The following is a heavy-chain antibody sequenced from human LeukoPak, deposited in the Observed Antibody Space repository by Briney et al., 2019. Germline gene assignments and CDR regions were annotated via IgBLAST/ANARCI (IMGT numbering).Heavy chain of an antibody. CDR2: IKQDGSES. V-gene: IGHV3-7*01. J-gene: IGHJ6*03. Sequence: GSLRLSCAGSGFTFGNYPMSWVRQAPGKGLEWVANIKQDGSESYYVDSVKGRFTISRDNVKSALYLQMNSLRGEDTAVYFCARESSALRRVNYFYYMDVWAKGTTVTVSS. D-gene: IGHD4-23*01. CDR1: GFTFGNYP. CDR3: ARESSALRRVNYFYYMDV.